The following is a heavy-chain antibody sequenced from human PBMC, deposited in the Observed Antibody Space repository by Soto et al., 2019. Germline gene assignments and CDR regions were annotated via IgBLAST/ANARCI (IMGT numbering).Heavy chain of an antibody. Sequence: QVQLVQSGAEVKRAGSSVKVSCKASGDSFSTHAISWVRQAPGQGLEWMGGIVPILGTPAYAQKFQGRVTITADESTSTGYMELRSLRSQDTAVYYCATWIELDLVKGPAAYYTMDVWGQGTTVTVSS. V-gene: IGHV1-69*01. J-gene: IGHJ6*02. CDR3: ATWIELDLVKGPAAYYTMDV. CDR1: GDSFSTHA. CDR2: IVPILGTP. D-gene: IGHD2-15*01.